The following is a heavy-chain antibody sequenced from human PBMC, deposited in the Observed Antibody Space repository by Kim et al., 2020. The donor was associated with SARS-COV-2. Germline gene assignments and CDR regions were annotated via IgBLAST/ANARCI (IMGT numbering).Heavy chain of an antibody. CDR2: ISDSGSTI. Sequence: GGSLRLSCAASGFTISSFEMNWVRQAPGKGLEWLSYISDSGSTIYYADSVRGRFTISRDNANNSLYLEMNSLRVEDTAVYYCARAPYCTTGNCYDDSWGQGTLVTVSS. CDR1: GFTISSFE. J-gene: IGHJ5*02. V-gene: IGHV3-48*03. D-gene: IGHD2-8*01. CDR3: ARAPYCTTGNCYDDS.